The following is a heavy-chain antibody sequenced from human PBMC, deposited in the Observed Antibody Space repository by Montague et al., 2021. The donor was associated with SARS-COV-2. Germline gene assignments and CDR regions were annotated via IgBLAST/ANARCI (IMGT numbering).Heavy chain of an antibody. CDR1: DGSVISTYPH. CDR2: LFHIDTA. V-gene: IGHV4-61*01. Sequence: SETLSLTCTVSDGSVISTYPHWHWVRQSPGRGLEWIGGYLFHIDTADYNASLRSRVTMSVDTSKNQFSLKLTSVTAADTAVYYCTRGIDSYKTGYWGQGIQVTDSS. CDR3: TRGIDSYKTGY. J-gene: IGHJ4*02. D-gene: IGHD6-13*01.